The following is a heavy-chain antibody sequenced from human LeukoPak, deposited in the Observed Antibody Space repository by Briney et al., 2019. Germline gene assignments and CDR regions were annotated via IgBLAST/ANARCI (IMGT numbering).Heavy chain of an antibody. CDR1: GGSFSGYY. V-gene: IGHV4-4*09. CDR3: AGIVGATTQQFDY. J-gene: IGHJ4*02. Sequence: SETLSLTCAVYGGSFSGYYWSWIRQPPGKGLEWIGYIYTSGSTNYNPSLKSRVTISVDTSKNQFSLKLSSVTAADTAVYYCAGIVGATTQQFDYWGQGTLVTVSS. D-gene: IGHD1-26*01. CDR2: IYTSGST.